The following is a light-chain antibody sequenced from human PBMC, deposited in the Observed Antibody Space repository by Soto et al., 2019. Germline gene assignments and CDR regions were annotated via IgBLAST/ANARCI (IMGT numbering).Light chain of an antibody. CDR1: QSFNSIY. CDR3: LQYGSSPHT. V-gene: IGKV3-20*01. CDR2: DAS. J-gene: IGKJ5*01. Sequence: EIVLTQSPGTVSLTPGERATLTCRASQSFNSIYLAWYQQKPGQAPRLLIYDASNRATGIPARFSGSGSGTDFTLTITRLEPEDFAVYYCLQYGSSPHTFGQGTRLEI.